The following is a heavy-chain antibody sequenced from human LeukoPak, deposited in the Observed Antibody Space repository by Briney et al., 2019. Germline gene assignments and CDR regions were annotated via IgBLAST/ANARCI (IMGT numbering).Heavy chain of an antibody. Sequence: SETLSLTCAVYGGSFSGYYWSWIRQPPGKGLEWLGEINHSGSTNYNPSLKSRVTISVDTSKNQFSLKLSSVTAADTAVYYCARALYDFWSGYYTDWGRGTLVTVSS. CDR3: ARALYDFWSGYYTD. CDR2: INHSGST. D-gene: IGHD3-3*01. J-gene: IGHJ4*02. CDR1: GGSFSGYY. V-gene: IGHV4-34*01.